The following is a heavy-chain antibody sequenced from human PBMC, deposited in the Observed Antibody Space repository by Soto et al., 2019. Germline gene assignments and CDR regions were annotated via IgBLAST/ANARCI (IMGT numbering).Heavy chain of an antibody. J-gene: IGHJ6*03. CDR3: GRVRRGDYMDV. V-gene: IGHV3-53*01. CDR2: IYSGGST. Sequence: GGSLRLSCAASGFTVSSNYMSWVRQAPGKGLEWVSVIYSGGSTYYADSVKGRFTISRDNSKNTLYLQMNSLRAEDTAGYFCGRVRRGDYMDVWGKGTTVTVSS. D-gene: IGHD3-10*01. CDR1: GFTVSSNY.